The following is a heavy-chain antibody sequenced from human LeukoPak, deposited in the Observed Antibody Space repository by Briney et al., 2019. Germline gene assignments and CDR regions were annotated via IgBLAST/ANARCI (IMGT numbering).Heavy chain of an antibody. J-gene: IGHJ4*02. CDR1: GFTFSSYA. Sequence: GGSLRLSCAASGFTFSSYAMHWVRQAPGKGLEWVAVISYDGSNKYYADSAKGRFTISRDNSKNTLYLQMNSLRAEDTAVYYCARGPSYYYGSGRTIDWGQGTLVTVSS. D-gene: IGHD3-10*01. CDR2: ISYDGSNK. V-gene: IGHV3-30-3*01. CDR3: ARGPSYYYGSGRTID.